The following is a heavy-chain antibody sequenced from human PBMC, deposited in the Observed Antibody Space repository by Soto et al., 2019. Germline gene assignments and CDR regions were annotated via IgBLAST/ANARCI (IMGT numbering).Heavy chain of an antibody. CDR2: INHSGST. CDR1: GGSFSGYY. Sequence: SETLSLTCAVYGGSFSGYYWSWIRQPPGKGLEWIGEINHSGSTNYNPSLKSRVTISVDTSKNQFSLKLSSVTAADTAVYYCAREFGRYSSSWYEGIFDYWGQGTLVTVSS. D-gene: IGHD6-13*01. V-gene: IGHV4-34*01. CDR3: AREFGRYSSSWYEGIFDY. J-gene: IGHJ4*02.